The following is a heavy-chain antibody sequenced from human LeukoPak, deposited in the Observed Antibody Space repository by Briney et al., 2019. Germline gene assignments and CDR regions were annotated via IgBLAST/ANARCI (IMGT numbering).Heavy chain of an antibody. V-gene: IGHV3-23*01. J-gene: IGHJ6*03. D-gene: IGHD3-10*01. Sequence: GGSLRLSCAASGFIFSDYGMSWVRQAPGKGLEWVSSIGGRGDSTYYADSVKGRFTISRDNSKNTLYLQMNSLRAEDTAVYYCAKIYGSGYMDVWGKGTTVTISS. CDR1: GFIFSDYG. CDR2: IGGRGDST. CDR3: AKIYGSGYMDV.